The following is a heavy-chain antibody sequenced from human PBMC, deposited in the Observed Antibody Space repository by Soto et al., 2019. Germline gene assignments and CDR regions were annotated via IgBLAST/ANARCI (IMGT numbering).Heavy chain of an antibody. CDR3: ASDSQDYGDYGGAFDI. D-gene: IGHD4-17*01. J-gene: IGHJ3*02. V-gene: IGHV4-4*02. Sequence: QVQLQESGPGLVKPSGTLSLTCAVSSGSISSSNWWSWVRQPPGKGLEWIGEIYHSGSTNYNPSLKRRVTISVDKSKNQFSLKLSAVTAADTAVYYCASDSQDYGDYGGAFDIWGQGTMVTVSS. CDR2: IYHSGST. CDR1: SGSISSSNW.